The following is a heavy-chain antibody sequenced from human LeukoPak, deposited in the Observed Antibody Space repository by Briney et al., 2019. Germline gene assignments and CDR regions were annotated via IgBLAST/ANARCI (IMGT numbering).Heavy chain of an antibody. D-gene: IGHD3-22*01. V-gene: IGHV3-7*01. Sequence: GGSLRLSCAASGFTFSTYWMTWVRQAPGKGPEWVANIKEDGSATYYVDSVKGRFTISRDNAKKSLYLQMNSLRAEDTAVYYCARDSDSSGYRRRSWGQGTLVTVSS. CDR3: ARDSDSSGYRRRS. CDR1: GFTFSTYW. J-gene: IGHJ4*02. CDR2: IKEDGSAT.